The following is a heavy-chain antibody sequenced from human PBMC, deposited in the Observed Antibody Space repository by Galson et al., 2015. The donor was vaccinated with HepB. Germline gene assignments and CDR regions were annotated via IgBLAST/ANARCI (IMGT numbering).Heavy chain of an antibody. CDR3: ARPLYYYDSSGYGMDV. J-gene: IGHJ6*02. CDR2: IWYDGSNK. Sequence: SLRLSCAASGFTFSSYGMHWVRQAPGKGLEWVAVIWYDGSNKYYADSVKGRFTISRDNSKNTLYLQMNSLRAEDTAVYYCARPLYYYDSSGYGMDVWGQGTTVTVSS. CDR1: GFTFSSYG. V-gene: IGHV3-33*01. D-gene: IGHD3-22*01.